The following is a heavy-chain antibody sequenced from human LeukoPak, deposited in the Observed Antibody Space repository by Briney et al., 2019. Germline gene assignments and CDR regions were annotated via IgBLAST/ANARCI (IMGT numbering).Heavy chain of an antibody. CDR1: GDSISSYY. CDR3: ARLTRLSTSPDRYYLDY. V-gene: IGHV4-4*09. J-gene: IGHJ4*02. CDR2: IYTSGGS. Sequence: SETLSLTCTVSGDSISSYYWSWIRQPPGKGLEWIGYIYTSGGSNYIPSLKGRVTISIDTSKNQFSLKLSSVTAADSAVYYCARLTRLSTSPDRYYLDYWGQGTLVTVSS. D-gene: IGHD6-6*01.